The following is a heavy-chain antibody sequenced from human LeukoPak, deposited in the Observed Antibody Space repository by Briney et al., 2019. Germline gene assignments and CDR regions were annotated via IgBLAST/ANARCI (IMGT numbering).Heavy chain of an antibody. Sequence: SVKVSCKASGGTFSSYAISWVRQAPGQGLEWMGGIIPIFGTANYAQKFQGRVTITADESTSTAYMELSSLRSEDTAVYYCARAGGFGVLGPAAIPENYYYYMDVWGKGTTVTVSS. CDR2: IIPIFGTA. J-gene: IGHJ6*03. V-gene: IGHV1-69*13. D-gene: IGHD2-2*01. CDR3: ARAGGFGVLGPAAIPENYYYYMDV. CDR1: GGTFSSYA.